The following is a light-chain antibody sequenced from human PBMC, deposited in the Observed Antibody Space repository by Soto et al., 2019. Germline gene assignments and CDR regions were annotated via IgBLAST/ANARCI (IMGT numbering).Light chain of an antibody. CDR1: QSVSSY. CDR2: DAS. Sequence: EIVLTQSPATLYLSPGERATLSCRASQSVSSYLAWYQQQPGQAPRLLIYDASNRATGIPARFSGSESGTDFPLTISILETEDFAVYYCQQRSNWPALTFGGGTKVEIK. V-gene: IGKV3-11*01. CDR3: QQRSNWPALT. J-gene: IGKJ4*01.